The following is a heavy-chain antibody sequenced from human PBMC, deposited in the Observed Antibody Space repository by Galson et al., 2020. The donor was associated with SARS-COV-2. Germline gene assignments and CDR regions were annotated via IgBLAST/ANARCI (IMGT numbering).Heavy chain of an antibody. J-gene: IGHJ4*02. CDR3: ARVPLPGGYVWGSYRYRPEPPYYFDY. CDR1: DGSISSSSYY. Sequence: SQTLSLTCTVSDGSISSSSYYWGWIRQPPGKGLEWIGSIYYSGSTYYHPSLKSRVTISVDTSKNQFSLKLSPVTAADTAVYYRARVPLPGGYVWGSYRYRPEPPYYFDYWGQGTLVTVSS. D-gene: IGHD3-16*02. V-gene: IGHV4-39*07. CDR2: IYYSGST.